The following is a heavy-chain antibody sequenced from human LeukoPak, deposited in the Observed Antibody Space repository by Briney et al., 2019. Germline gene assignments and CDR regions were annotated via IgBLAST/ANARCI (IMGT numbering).Heavy chain of an antibody. CDR2: ISSSGSTI. CDR1: GFTISDYY. J-gene: IGHJ6*02. Sequence: NPAGSLRLSCAASGFTISDYYRSWIRQAPGKGLEWISYISSSGSTIYYADSVKGRFTISRDNAKNSLYLQMNSLRAEDTAVYYCARDVVPAAMAYYYGMDVWGQGTTVTVSS. CDR3: ARDVVPAAMAYYYGMDV. D-gene: IGHD2-2*01. V-gene: IGHV3-11*01.